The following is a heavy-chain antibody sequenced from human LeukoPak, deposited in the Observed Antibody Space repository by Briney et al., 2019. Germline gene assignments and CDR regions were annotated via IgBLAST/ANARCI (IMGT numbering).Heavy chain of an antibody. J-gene: IGHJ6*03. CDR3: ARDRVTLNPYYYYYMDV. D-gene: IGHD4-11*01. CDR1: GGTFSSYA. Sequence: ASVKVSCKASGGTFSSYAISWVRQAPGQGLGWMEGIIPIFGTANYAQKFQGRVTITTDESTSTAYMELSSLRSEDTAVYYCARDRVTLNPYYYYYMDVWGKGTTVTVSS. CDR2: IIPIFGTA. V-gene: IGHV1-69*05.